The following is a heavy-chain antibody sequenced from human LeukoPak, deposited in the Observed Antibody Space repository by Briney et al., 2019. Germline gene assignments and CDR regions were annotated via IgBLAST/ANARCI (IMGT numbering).Heavy chain of an antibody. V-gene: IGHV1-69*05. D-gene: IGHD3-22*01. CDR3: ARGGSSGFDY. CDR2: IIPIFGTA. J-gene: IGHJ4*02. Sequence: SVKDSCKASGGTFSSYAISWVRQAPGQGLEWMGRIIPIFGTANYAQKFQGRVTITTDESTSTAYMELSSLRSEDTAVYYCARGGSSGFDYWGQGTLVTVSS. CDR1: GGTFSSYA.